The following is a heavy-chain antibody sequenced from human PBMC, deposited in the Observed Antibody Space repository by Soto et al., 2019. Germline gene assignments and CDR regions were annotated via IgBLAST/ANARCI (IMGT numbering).Heavy chain of an antibody. Sequence: EVQLVESGGGLVQPGGSLRLSCAASGFTFSSYDMHWVRQATGKGLEWVSAIGTAGDTYYPGSVKGRFTISRENAKNSLYLQMKSLRAGDTAVYYCARGSSGWYGDAFDIWGQGTMVTVSS. D-gene: IGHD6-19*01. CDR2: IGTAGDT. V-gene: IGHV3-13*01. J-gene: IGHJ3*02. CDR3: ARGSSGWYGDAFDI. CDR1: GFTFSSYD.